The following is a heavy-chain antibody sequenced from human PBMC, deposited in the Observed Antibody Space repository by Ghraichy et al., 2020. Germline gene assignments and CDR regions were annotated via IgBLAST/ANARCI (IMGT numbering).Heavy chain of an antibody. J-gene: IGHJ6*02. Sequence: ASVKVSCKASGYTFTGYYMHWVRQAPGQGLEWMGWINPNSGGTNYAQKFQGWVTMTRDTSISTAYMELSRLRSDDTAVYYCARDPATMVRGVPSTYYYGMDVWGQGTTVTVSS. CDR2: INPNSGGT. CDR3: ARDPATMVRGVPSTYYYGMDV. CDR1: GYTFTGYY. V-gene: IGHV1-2*04. D-gene: IGHD3-10*01.